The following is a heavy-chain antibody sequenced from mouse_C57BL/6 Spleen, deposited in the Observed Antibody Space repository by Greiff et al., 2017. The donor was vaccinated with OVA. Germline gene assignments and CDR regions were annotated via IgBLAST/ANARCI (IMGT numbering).Heavy chain of an antibody. CDR2: IDPSDSYT. CDR1: GYTFTSYW. V-gene: IGHV1-69*01. J-gene: IGHJ2*01. CDR3: ARAKTNGGYFDY. Sequence: VQLQQPGAELVMPGASVKLSCKASGYTFTSYWMHWVKQRPGQGLEWIGEIDPSDSYTNYNQKFKGKSTLTVDKSSSTAYMQLSSLTSEDSAVYYCARAKTNGGYFDYWGQGTTLTVSS.